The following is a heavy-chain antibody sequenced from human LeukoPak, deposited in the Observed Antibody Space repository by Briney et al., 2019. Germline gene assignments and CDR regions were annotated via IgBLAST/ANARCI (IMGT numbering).Heavy chain of an antibody. V-gene: IGHV4-39*01. D-gene: IGHD2-15*01. CDR1: GGSISSSSYY. Sequence: SETLSLTCTVSGGSISSSSYYWGWIRQPPGKGLEWIGSIYYSGSTYYNPSLKSRVTISVDTSKNQFSLKLSSVTAADTAVYYCASRYCSGGSCYRQVVWFDPWGQGTLVTVSS. J-gene: IGHJ5*02. CDR3: ASRYCSGGSCYRQVVWFDP. CDR2: IYYSGST.